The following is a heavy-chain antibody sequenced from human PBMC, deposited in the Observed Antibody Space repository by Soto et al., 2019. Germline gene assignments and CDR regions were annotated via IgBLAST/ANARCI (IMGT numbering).Heavy chain of an antibody. D-gene: IGHD1-26*01. J-gene: IGHJ6*02. V-gene: IGHV1-69*06. CDR1: GGPFTSFD. CDR3: AVGLSGSYYQNGMDV. Sequence: VELVQSRSEVKKPGSSVKVSCKTSGGPFTSFDVNWVRQAPGQGLEWMGGIIPIFGTTNYAQKFQGRVTITADMPTTTAYMELGSLRSDDTAVYFCAVGLSGSYYQNGMDVWGVGTTVIVS. CDR2: IIPIFGTT.